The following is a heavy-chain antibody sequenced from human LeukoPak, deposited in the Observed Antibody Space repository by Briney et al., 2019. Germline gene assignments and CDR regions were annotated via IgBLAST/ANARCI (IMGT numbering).Heavy chain of an antibody. CDR2: INHSGST. V-gene: IGHV4-34*01. J-gene: IGHJ4*02. Sequence: SETLSLTCAVYGGSFSGYYWSWIRQPPGKGLEWIGEINHSGSTNYNPSLKSRVTISVDTSKNQFSLKLSSVTAADTAVYYCARGRRQLWSRIDYWGQGTLVTVSS. CDR3: ARGRRQLWSRIDY. D-gene: IGHD5-18*01. CDR1: GGSFSGYY.